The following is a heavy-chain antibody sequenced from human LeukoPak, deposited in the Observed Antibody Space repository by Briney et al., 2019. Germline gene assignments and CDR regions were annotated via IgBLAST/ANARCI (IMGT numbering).Heavy chain of an antibody. CDR2: LNVNGGGA. CDR3: ARASSGGFGESFDY. D-gene: IGHD3-10*01. J-gene: IGHJ4*02. Sequence: GGSLRLSCAASGFIFDGYGMSWVRQAPGKGLEWVSGLNVNGGGAEYVDSVTGRFINSKDNDKNSLYLQMNSLEAEDTALYYCARASSGGFGESFDYWGQGTLVTVSS. V-gene: IGHV3-20*04. CDR1: GFIFDGYG.